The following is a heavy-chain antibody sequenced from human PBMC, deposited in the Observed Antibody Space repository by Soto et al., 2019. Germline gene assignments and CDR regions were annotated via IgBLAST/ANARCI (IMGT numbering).Heavy chain of an antibody. Sequence: QVQLVQSGAEVKKPGASVKVSCKASGYTFTSHGISWVRQAPGQGLEWMGWVGGYNGNTNYAQKFQGRVTMTTDTSTTTAYMELRSLRSDDTAVYYCARDLGAKVYYWGQGTLVTVSS. CDR2: VGGYNGNT. D-gene: IGHD3-16*01. V-gene: IGHV1-18*01. CDR3: ARDLGAKVYY. J-gene: IGHJ4*02. CDR1: GYTFTSHG.